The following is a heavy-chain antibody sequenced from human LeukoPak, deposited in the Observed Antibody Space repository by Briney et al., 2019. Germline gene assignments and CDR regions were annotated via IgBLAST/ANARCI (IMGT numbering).Heavy chain of an antibody. CDR3: YLAAAENY. CDR1: GFTFSGSA. Sequence: PGGSLKLSCAASGFTFSGSAMHWVRQASGKGLEWVGRIRSKANSYATAYAASVKGRFTISRDDSKNTAYLQMNSLKTEDTAAYYCYLAAAENYWGQGTLVTVSS. D-gene: IGHD6-13*01. V-gene: IGHV3-73*01. CDR2: IRSKANSYAT. J-gene: IGHJ4*02.